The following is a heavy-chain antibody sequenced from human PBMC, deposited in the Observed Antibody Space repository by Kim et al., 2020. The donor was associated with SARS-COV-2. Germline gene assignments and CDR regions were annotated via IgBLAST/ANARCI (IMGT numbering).Heavy chain of an antibody. J-gene: IGHJ2*01. CDR3: AREGSSGWQYWYFDL. CDR1: GGSFSGYY. Sequence: SETLSLTCAVYGGSFSGYYWSWIRQPPGKGLEWIGEINHSGSTNYNPSLKSRVTISVDTSKNQFSLKLSSVTAAGTAVYYCAREGSSGWQYWYFDLWGRGTLVTVSS. CDR2: INHSGST. D-gene: IGHD6-19*01. V-gene: IGHV4-34*01.